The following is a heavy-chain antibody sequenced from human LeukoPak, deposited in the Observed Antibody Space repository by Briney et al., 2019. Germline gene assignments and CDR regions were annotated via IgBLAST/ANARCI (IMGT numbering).Heavy chain of an antibody. D-gene: IGHD1-1*01. J-gene: IGHJ5*02. CDR1: GYTFISYY. CDR3: ARDRGELRVWFDP. CDR2: INPSSGST. V-gene: IGHV1-46*01. Sequence: ASVKVSCKASGYTFISYYMHWVRQAPGQGLEWMGIINPSSGSTNYAQKFQGRVTMTRDTSTSTVYMELSSLRSEDTAVYYCARDRGELRVWFDPWGQGTLVTVSS.